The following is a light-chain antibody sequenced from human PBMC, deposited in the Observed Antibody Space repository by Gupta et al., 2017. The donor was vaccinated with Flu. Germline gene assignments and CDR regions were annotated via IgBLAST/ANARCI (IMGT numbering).Light chain of an antibody. CDR1: QSVNIY. J-gene: IGKJ2*01. CDR2: DAS. Sequence: EIVFKQSSANLALFPGDRAILSCRASQSVNIYLAWYQQKPGQPPRLLMFDASKRAAGIPDRFSGSGSGTDFTLTISTLEPEDFAVYYCQQRSGLPMYTFGQGTKLE. V-gene: IGKV3-11*01. CDR3: QQRSGLPMYT.